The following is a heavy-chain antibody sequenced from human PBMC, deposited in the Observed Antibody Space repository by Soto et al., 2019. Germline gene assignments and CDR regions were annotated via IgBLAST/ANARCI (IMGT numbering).Heavy chain of an antibody. D-gene: IGHD3-22*01. J-gene: IGHJ4*02. V-gene: IGHV3-64*01. CDR3: AVRDRRSNTMNYY. CDR1: GFTFSTYT. CDR2: ISGNGGST. Sequence: EVQLVESGGGLVQPGGSLRLSCAASGFTFSTYTMHWVRQAPGKGLEYVSSISGNGGSTYYLNSVKGRFTISRDNSKNTLYHQMGSLRVEDMAVYYCAVRDRRSNTMNYYWGQGTVVTVSS.